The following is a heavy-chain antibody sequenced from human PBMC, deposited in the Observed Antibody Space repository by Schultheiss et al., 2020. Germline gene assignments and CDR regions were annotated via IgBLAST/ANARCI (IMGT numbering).Heavy chain of an antibody. CDR2: ISASTGNR. D-gene: IGHD4-23*01. CDR1: GFTFSSYG. CDR3: AKDRDYGGDRSPPGMVLDY. Sequence: GGSLRLSCAASGFTFSSYGMHWARQAPGKGLEWVSSISASTGNRYYADSMKGRFTISRGNSKNTLYLLMNSLRVDDTARYYCAKDRDYGGDRSPPGMVLDYWGQGIQVTVSS. J-gene: IGHJ4*02. V-gene: IGHV3-23*01.